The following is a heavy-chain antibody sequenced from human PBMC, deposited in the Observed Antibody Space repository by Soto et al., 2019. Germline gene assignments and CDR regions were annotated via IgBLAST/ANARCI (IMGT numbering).Heavy chain of an antibody. J-gene: IGHJ4*02. CDR2: IIGSGRSTYYT. CDR3: AKESGGVFDY. D-gene: IGHD3-16*01. V-gene: IGHV3-23*01. Sequence: EVQLLESGGGLVQPGGSWGLSCAAPGFPFGTSAVSWVRRPPGKGLEWVSHIIGSGRSTYYTYYADSVKGRFTISRDSSKNTLYLQMNSLRAEDAAVYYCAKESGGVFDYWGQGTLVTVSS. CDR1: GFPFGTSA.